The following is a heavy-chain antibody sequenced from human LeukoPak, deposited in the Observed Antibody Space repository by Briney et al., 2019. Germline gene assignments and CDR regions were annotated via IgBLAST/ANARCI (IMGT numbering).Heavy chain of an antibody. J-gene: IGHJ4*02. CDR2: ISTYNGNT. V-gene: IGHV1-18*01. CDR3: ARDRGYCTNAVCPADY. Sequence: ASVKVSCKTSGYTFTGYGFNWVRQAPGQPLEWMGWISTYNGNTNFAQKLQGRVTMTTDTSTSTAYMELRSLRSDDTAVYYCARDRGYCTNAVCPADYWGQGTLVTVSS. D-gene: IGHD2-8*01. CDR1: GYTFTGYG.